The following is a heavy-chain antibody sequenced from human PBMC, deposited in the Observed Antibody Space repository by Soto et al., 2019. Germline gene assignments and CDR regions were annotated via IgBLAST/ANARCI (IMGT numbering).Heavy chain of an antibody. D-gene: IGHD2-8*02. CDR2: IYHSGST. V-gene: IGHV4-30-2*01. Sequence: SETLSLTYAVSGGSISSGGDSWSWIRQPPGKGLEWIGYIYHSGSTYYNPSLKSRVTISVDTSKNQFSLKLTSVTAADTAVYYCARDKITGLFDYWGQGTLVTVSS. CDR3: ARDKITGLFDY. J-gene: IGHJ4*02. CDR1: GGSISSGGDS.